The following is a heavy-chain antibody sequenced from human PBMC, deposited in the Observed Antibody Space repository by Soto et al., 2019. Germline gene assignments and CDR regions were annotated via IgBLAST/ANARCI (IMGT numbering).Heavy chain of an antibody. CDR3: ARGPSAAAPLSDWFFDL. CDR1: GFTFSSYD. D-gene: IGHD2-2*01. Sequence: EVQLVESGGGLVQPGGSLRLSCAASGFTFSSYDMHWVRQATGKGLEWVSAIGTAGDPYYPGSVKGRFTISRENAKNSLYLQMNSLRDEDTAVYYCARGPSAAAPLSDWFFDLWGRGTLVSVSS. CDR2: IGTAGDP. V-gene: IGHV3-13*05. J-gene: IGHJ2*01.